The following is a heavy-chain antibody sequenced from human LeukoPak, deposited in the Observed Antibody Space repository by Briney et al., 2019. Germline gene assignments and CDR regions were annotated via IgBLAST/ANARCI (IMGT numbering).Heavy chain of an antibody. CDR3: AREFAGYCNGGSCYYFDY. V-gene: IGHV4-61*01. CDR2: IYYSGST. D-gene: IGHD2-15*01. Sequence: SETLSLACTVSGGSVRSGSYYWSWIRQPPGKGLEWIGYIYYSGSTNYNPSLKSRVTISVDTSKNQFSLKLSSVTAADTAVYYCAREFAGYCNGGSCYYFDYWGQGTLVTVSS. J-gene: IGHJ4*02. CDR1: GGSVRSGSYY.